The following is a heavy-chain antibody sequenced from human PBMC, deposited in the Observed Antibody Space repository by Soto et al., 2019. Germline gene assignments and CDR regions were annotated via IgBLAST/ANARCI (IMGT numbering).Heavy chain of an antibody. Sequence: SETLSLTCTVSGGSISSYYWSWIRQPPGKGLEWIGYIYYSGSTNYNPSLKSRVTISVDTSKNQFSLKLNSVTAADTAVYYCAREDYCSSTSCYGGGWFDPWGQGTLVTVSS. CDR1: GGSISSYY. V-gene: IGHV4-59*01. D-gene: IGHD2-2*01. CDR2: IYYSGST. CDR3: AREDYCSSTSCYGGGWFDP. J-gene: IGHJ5*02.